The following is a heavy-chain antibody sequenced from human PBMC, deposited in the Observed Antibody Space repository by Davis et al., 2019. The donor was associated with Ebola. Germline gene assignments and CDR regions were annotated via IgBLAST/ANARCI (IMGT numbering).Heavy chain of an antibody. CDR2: IYSTGST. D-gene: IGHD6-19*01. Sequence: LRLSCTVSGGSISTYTYYWSWIRQPAGKGLEWFGRIYSTGSTNYNPSLKSRLTMSVDTSKNQFSLKLTSVTAADTAVYYCARERAVAGFTYFDYWGQGTLVTVSS. CDR3: ARERAVAGFTYFDY. V-gene: IGHV4-61*02. J-gene: IGHJ4*02. CDR1: GGSISTYTYY.